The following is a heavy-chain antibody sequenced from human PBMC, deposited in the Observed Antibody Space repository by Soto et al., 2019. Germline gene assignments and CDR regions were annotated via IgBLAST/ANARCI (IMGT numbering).Heavy chain of an antibody. Sequence: QVQLKESSPGLVKPSGTLSLTCNISGGSIITSNWWSWVRQAPGKGLQWIGDISHSGSTNYNPSLKXRXSXXVDKPKNQFSLTLTSMTAADTALSDCVRERVVAGTDWFFDIWGRGSLVTVSS. J-gene: IGHJ2*01. CDR2: ISHSGST. CDR1: GGSIITSNW. CDR3: VRERVVAGTDWFFDI. D-gene: IGHD6-19*01. V-gene: IGHV4-4*02.